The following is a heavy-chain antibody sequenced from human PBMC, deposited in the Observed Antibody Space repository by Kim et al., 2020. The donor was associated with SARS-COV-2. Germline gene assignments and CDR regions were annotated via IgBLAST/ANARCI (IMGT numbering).Heavy chain of an antibody. D-gene: IGHD4-17*01. CDR3: ARGGNGLYGSYYYYGMDV. J-gene: IGHJ6*02. CDR1: GGSFSGYY. CDR2: INHSGST. Sequence: SETLSLTCAVYGGSFSGYYWSWIRQPPGKGLEWIGEINHSGSTNYNPSLKSRVTISVDTSKNQFSLKLSSVTAADTAVYYCARGGNGLYGSYYYYGMDVWGQGTTVTVSS. V-gene: IGHV4-34*01.